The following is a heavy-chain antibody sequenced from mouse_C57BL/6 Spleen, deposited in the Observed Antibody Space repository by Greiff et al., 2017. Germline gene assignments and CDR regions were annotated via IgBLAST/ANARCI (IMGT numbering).Heavy chain of an antibody. J-gene: IGHJ2*01. CDR2: INPSSGYT. CDR3: ARDDSNYGGYCDY. D-gene: IGHD2-5*01. Sequence: QVQLKESGAELAKPGASVKLSCKASGYTFTSYWMHWVKQRPGQGLEWIGYINPSSGYTKYNQKFKDKATLTADKSSSTAYMQLSSLTYEDSAVYDCARDDSNYGGYCDYWGQGTTLTGSS. V-gene: IGHV1-7*01. CDR1: GYTFTSYW.